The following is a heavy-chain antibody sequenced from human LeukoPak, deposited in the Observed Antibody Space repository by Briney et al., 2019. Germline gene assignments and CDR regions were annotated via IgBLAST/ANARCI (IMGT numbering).Heavy chain of an antibody. CDR3: ARAAYCGGDCYTFDY. D-gene: IGHD2-21*01. J-gene: IGHJ4*02. CDR1: GGTFSGYA. Sequence: ASVKVSCKASGGTFSGYAISWVRQAPGQGLEWMGGIIPIFGTANYAQKFQGRVTITADESTSTAYMELSSLRSEDTAVYYCARAAYCGGDCYTFDYWGQGTLVTVSS. V-gene: IGHV1-69*13. CDR2: IIPIFGTA.